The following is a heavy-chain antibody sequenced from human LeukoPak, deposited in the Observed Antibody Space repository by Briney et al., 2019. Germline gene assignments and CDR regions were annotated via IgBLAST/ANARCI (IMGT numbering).Heavy chain of an antibody. V-gene: IGHV3-74*01. D-gene: IGHD2-2*01. CDR3: ARDVVVPAALTYYYYYYMDV. J-gene: IGHJ6*03. Sequence: GGSLRLSCAASGFTFSSYWMHWVRQAPGKGLVWVSRINSDGSSTSYADSVKGRFTISRDNAKNSLYLQMNSLRAEDTAVYYCARDVVVPAALTYYYYYYMDVWGKGTTVTVSS. CDR1: GFTFSSYW. CDR2: INSDGSST.